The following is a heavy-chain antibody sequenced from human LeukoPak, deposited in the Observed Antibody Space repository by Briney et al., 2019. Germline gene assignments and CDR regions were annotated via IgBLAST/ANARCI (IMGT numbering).Heavy chain of an antibody. CDR1: GDSISSYY. J-gene: IGHJ5*02. CDR2: IYYSGNT. V-gene: IGHV4-59*08. D-gene: IGHD2-15*01. CDR3: ARGVVVVAATGFDP. Sequence: SETLSLTCTVSGDSISSYYWSWIRQPPGKGLEWIGYIYYSGNTNYNPSLKSRVTISVDTSKNQFSLKLSSVTAADTAVYYCARGVVVVAATGFDPWGQGTLVTVSS.